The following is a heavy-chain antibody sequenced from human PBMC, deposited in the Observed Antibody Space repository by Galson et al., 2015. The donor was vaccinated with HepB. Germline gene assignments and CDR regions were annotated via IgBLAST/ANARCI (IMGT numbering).Heavy chain of an antibody. CDR3: ARGVLEEFGVFDY. J-gene: IGHJ4*02. CDR2: IFSGGST. Sequence: SLRLSCAVSRFTVSGHYMTWVRQAPGKGLEWVSVIFSGGSTFYADSVKGRFTISRDSSKNTLYLQMTSLRSEDTAVYYCARGVLEEFGVFDYWGQGTLVTVSS. D-gene: IGHD3-16*01. CDR1: RFTVSGHY. V-gene: IGHV3-53*05.